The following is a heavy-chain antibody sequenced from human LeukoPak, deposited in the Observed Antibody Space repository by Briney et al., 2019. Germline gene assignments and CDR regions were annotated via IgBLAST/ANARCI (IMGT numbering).Heavy chain of an antibody. CDR2: ISSGSSYI. J-gene: IGHJ1*01. D-gene: IGHD3-22*01. CDR3: ARASDSSGYYSYFDH. V-gene: IGHV3-21*01. Sequence: GGSLRLSCAASGFTFSSYSMNWVRQAPGKGLEWVSSISSGSSYIYYADSVKGRFTISRDNAKNSLYLQMNSLRAEDTAVYYCARASDSSGYYSYFDHWGQGTLVTVSS. CDR1: GFTFSSYS.